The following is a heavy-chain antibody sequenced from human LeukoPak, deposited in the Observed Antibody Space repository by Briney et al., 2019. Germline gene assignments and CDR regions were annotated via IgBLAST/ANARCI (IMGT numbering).Heavy chain of an antibody. CDR2: IYYSGST. CDR1: GGSVSSGSYY. J-gene: IGHJ6*02. Sequence: ASETLSLTCTVSGGSVSSGSYYWSWIRQPPGKGLEWIGYIYYSGSTNYNPSLKSRVTISVDTSKNQFSLKLSSVTAADTAVYYCARDSFLTGTDYGMDVWGQGTTVTVSS. V-gene: IGHV4-61*01. D-gene: IGHD3-9*01. CDR3: ARDSFLTGTDYGMDV.